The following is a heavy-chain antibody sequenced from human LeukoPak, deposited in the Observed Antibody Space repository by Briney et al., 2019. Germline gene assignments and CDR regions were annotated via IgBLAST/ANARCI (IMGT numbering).Heavy chain of an antibody. Sequence: VASVKVSCKASGYTFTSYGITWVRQAPGQGLEWMGWISGYNSNTKSAQNFQGRVTMTTDTSTSIAYMELRSLRSDDTAVYYCARAPPFGELLFVEGNDLNIWGQGTMVTVSS. CDR3: ARAPPFGELLFVEGNDLNI. CDR2: ISGYNSNT. D-gene: IGHD3-10*01. J-gene: IGHJ3*02. V-gene: IGHV1-18*01. CDR1: GYTFTSYG.